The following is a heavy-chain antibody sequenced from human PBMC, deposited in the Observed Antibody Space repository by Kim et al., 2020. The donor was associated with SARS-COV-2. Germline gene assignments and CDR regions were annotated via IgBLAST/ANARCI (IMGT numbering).Heavy chain of an antibody. D-gene: IGHD3-22*01. Sequence: GGSLRLSCAASGFTFSSYGMHWVRQAPGKGLEWVAVISYDGSNKYYADSVKGRFTISRDNSKNTLYLQMNSLRAEDTAVYYCANGNYDSSGYYGQFDYWGQGTLVTVSS. J-gene: IGHJ4*02. V-gene: IGHV3-30*18. CDR1: GFTFSSYG. CDR3: ANGNYDSSGYYGQFDY. CDR2: ISYDGSNK.